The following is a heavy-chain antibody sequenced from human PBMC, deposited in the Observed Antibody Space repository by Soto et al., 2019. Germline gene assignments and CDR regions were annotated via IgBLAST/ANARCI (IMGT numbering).Heavy chain of an antibody. CDR3: ASDSHGSGSFRFDY. V-gene: IGHV4-59*01. CDR2: IYYSGST. D-gene: IGHD3-10*01. Sequence: QVQLQESGPGLVKPSETLSLTCTVSGGSISSYYWSWIRQPPGKGLEWIGYIYYSGSTNYNPSLKSRVTISVDTSKNQFSLKLSSVTAADTAVYYCASDSHGSGSFRFDYWGQGTLVTVSS. CDR1: GGSISSYY. J-gene: IGHJ4*02.